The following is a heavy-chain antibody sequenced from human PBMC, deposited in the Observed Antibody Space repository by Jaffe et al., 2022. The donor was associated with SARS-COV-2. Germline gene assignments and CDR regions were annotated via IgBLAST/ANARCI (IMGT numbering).Heavy chain of an antibody. CDR2: ISYDGSNK. CDR1: GFTFSSYA. Sequence: QVQLVESGGGVVQPGRSLRLSCAASGFTFSSYAMHWVRQAPGKGLEWVAVISYDGSNKYYADSVKGRFTISRDNSKNTLYLQMNSLRAEDTAVYYCASETRYCSSTSCWNWFDPWGQGTLVTVSS. CDR3: ASETRYCSSTSCWNWFDP. D-gene: IGHD2-2*01. J-gene: IGHJ5*02. V-gene: IGHV3-30-3*01.